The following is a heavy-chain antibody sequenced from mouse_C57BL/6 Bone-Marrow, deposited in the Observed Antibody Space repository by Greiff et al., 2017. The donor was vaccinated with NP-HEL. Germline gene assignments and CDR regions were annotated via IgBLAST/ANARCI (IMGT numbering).Heavy chain of an antibody. CDR1: GYAFSSSW. V-gene: IGHV1-82*01. D-gene: IGHD2-3*01. Sequence: VQLQESGPELVKPGASVKISCKASGYAFSSSWMNWVKQRPGKGLEWIGRIYPGDGDTNYNGKFKGKATLTADKSSSTAYMQLSSLTSEDSAVYFCARGGYDGYYWYFDVWGTGTTVTVSS. J-gene: IGHJ1*03. CDR2: IYPGDGDT. CDR3: ARGGYDGYYWYFDV.